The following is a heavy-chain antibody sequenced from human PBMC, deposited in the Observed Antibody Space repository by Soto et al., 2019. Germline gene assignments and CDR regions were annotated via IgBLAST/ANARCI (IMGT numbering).Heavy chain of an antibody. D-gene: IGHD3-16*02. V-gene: IGHV3-74*01. J-gene: IGHJ4*02. CDR1: GFTFSSYW. CDR3: VRYPRSVGGSYRPDY. Sequence: GGSLRLSCAASGFTFSSYWMHWVRQVPEKGLVWVSRINSDGSITNYADAVKGRFTISRDNVKNTLYLQMNSLRAEDTAVYYCVRYPRSVGGSYRPDYWGQGTLVTVSS. CDR2: INSDGSIT.